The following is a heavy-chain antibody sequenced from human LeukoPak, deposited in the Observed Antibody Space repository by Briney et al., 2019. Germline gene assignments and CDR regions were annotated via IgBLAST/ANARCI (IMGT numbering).Heavy chain of an antibody. Sequence: ASVKVSCKASGYTFTGYYMHWVRQAPGQGLEWMGWINPNSGGTNYAQKFQGRVTMTRDTSISTAYMELSRLRSDDTAVYYCARGHLLGDYFYYYYYMDVWGKGTTVTVSS. D-gene: IGHD4-17*01. CDR2: INPNSGGT. CDR3: ARGHLLGDYFYYYYYMDV. V-gene: IGHV1-2*02. J-gene: IGHJ6*03. CDR1: GYTFTGYY.